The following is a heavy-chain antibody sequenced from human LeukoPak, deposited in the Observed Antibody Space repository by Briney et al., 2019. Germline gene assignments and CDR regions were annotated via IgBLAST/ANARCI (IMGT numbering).Heavy chain of an antibody. CDR1: GYTFIGYY. J-gene: IGHJ4*02. D-gene: IGHD6-19*01. Sequence: GASVKVSCKASGYTFIGYYMHWVRQAPGQGLEWMGWINPNSGGTNYAQKFQGRVTMTRDTSISTAYMEPSRLRSDDTAVYYCARDLQVGYSGSTYSSGWSSYYFDHWGQGTLVTVSS. CDR3: ARDLQVGYSGSTYSSGWSSYYFDH. CDR2: INPNSGGT. V-gene: IGHV1-2*02.